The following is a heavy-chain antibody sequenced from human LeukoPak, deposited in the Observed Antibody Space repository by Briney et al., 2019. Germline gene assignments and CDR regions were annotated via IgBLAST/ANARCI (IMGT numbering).Heavy chain of an antibody. J-gene: IGHJ3*02. CDR2: ITYSGTTI. CDR1: GFTFSSYS. D-gene: IGHD2-21*02. CDR3: ARGTAAGGSDAFDI. Sequence: GGSLRLSCAASGFTFSSYSMNWVRQAPGKGLEWVSYITYSGTTIYYADSVKGRFTISRDNAKSSLYLQMNSLRAEDTAVYYCARGTAAGGSDAFDIWGQGTMVTVSS. V-gene: IGHV3-48*04.